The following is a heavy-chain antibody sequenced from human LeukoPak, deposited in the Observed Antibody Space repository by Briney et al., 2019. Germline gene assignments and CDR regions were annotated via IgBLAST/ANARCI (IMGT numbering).Heavy chain of an antibody. CDR3: ARFPLGYCSGGSCYLDY. CDR2: IDWDDDK. Sequence: SGPTLVNPTQTLTLTCTFSGFSLSTSGMCVSWIRQPPGKALEWLARIDWDDDKHYSTSLKTRLTISKDTSKNQVVLTMTNMDPVDTATYYCARFPLGYCSGGSCYLDYWGQGTLVTVSS. D-gene: IGHD2-15*01. V-gene: IGHV2-70*11. CDR1: GFSLSTSGMC. J-gene: IGHJ4*02.